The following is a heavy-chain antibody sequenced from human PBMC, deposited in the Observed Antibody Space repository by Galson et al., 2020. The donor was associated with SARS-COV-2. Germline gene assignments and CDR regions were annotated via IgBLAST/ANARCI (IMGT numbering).Heavy chain of an antibody. J-gene: IGHJ4*02. Sequence: GGSLRLSCAASGFTVSSNYMSWVSQAPGKGLEWVSVIYSGGSTYYADSVKGRFTISRHNSKNTLYLQMNSLRAEDTAVYYCRLVVPAARYYFDYWGQGTLVTVSS. V-gene: IGHV3-53*04. CDR1: GFTVSSNY. CDR2: IYSGGST. D-gene: IGHD2-2*01. CDR3: RLVVPAARYYFDY.